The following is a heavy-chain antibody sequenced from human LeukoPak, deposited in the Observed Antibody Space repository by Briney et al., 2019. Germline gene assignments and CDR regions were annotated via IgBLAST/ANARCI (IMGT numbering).Heavy chain of an antibody. D-gene: IGHD2-2*02. J-gene: IGHJ4*02. V-gene: IGHV3-53*01. CDR2: IYSGGST. CDR3: ARGGRYCSSTSCYTRPFDY. Sequence: HPGGSLRLSCAASGFSVNSNYMSWVRQVPGKGLEWVSVIYSGGSTYYADSVKGRFTISRDNSKNTLYLQMNSLRDEDTAVYYCARGGRYCSSTSCYTRPFDYWGQGTLVTVSS. CDR1: GFSVNSNY.